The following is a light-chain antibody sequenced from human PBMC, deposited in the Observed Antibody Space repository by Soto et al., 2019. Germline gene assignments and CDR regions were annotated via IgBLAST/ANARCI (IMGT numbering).Light chain of an antibody. V-gene: IGKV4-1*01. CDR1: QSVLYSSNNKNY. Sequence: DIVMTQSPDSLAVSLGERATINCKSSQSVLYSSNNKNYLAWYQQKPGQPPKLLIYRASTRESGVPERFSGRGSGTAFTLTISSLQAEDVAVYYCQQYYSPPYTFGQGTKLEIK. J-gene: IGKJ2*01. CDR3: QQYYSPPYT. CDR2: RAS.